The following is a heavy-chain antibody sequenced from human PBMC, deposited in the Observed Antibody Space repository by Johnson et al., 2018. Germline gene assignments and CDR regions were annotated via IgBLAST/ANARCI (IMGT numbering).Heavy chain of an antibody. CDR2: ISYDGSNK. J-gene: IGHJ6*03. D-gene: IGHD5-12*01. CDR1: GFTFSSYG. Sequence: QVQLVESGGGVVQPGRSLRLSCAASGFTFSSYGMHWVRQAPGKGLEWVAVISYDGSNKYYADSVKGRFTISRDNSKNTLYLQMNSLRAEDTAVYYCAKDLELRFAVEYMDVWGKGTTVTVSS. V-gene: IGHV3-30*18. CDR3: AKDLELRFAVEYMDV.